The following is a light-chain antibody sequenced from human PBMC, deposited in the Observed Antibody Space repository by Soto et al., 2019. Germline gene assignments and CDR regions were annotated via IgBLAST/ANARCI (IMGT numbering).Light chain of an antibody. J-gene: IGKJ5*01. V-gene: IGKV3-15*01. Sequence: IAMTHSPDTLPVPPGATATLSRRVSQSVSSNLAWYQQKPGQALRLLIYGASTRATGIPARFSGSGSGTEFTLTISSLQSEDFAVYFCHQYNNWPRTFGQGTRLEV. CDR2: GAS. CDR1: QSVSSN. CDR3: HQYNNWPRT.